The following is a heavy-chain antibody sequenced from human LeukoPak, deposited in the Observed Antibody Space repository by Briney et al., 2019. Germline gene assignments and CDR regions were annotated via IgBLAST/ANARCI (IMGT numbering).Heavy chain of an antibody. V-gene: IGHV4-39*07. Sequence: SETLSLTCTVSGGSISSGDYYWSWIRQPPGKGLEWIGEIYHSGSTNYNPSLKSRVTISVDKSKNQFSLKLSSVTATDTAVYYCARLCGGDCPFDYWGQGTLVTVSS. J-gene: IGHJ4*02. CDR1: GGSISSGDYY. CDR3: ARLCGGDCPFDY. CDR2: IYHSGST. D-gene: IGHD2-21*02.